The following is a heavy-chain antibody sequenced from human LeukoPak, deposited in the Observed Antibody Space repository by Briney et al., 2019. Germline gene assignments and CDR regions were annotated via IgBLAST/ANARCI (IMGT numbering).Heavy chain of an antibody. D-gene: IGHD6-13*01. CDR2: IYYSGST. V-gene: IGHV4-59*01. Sequence: PSETLSLTCTVSGGSINNYYWSWIRQPPAKGLEWIGCIYYSGSTNYNPSLKSRVTISVDTSKTQFSLNLSSVTAADTAVYYCARIRYSSSWYPDCWGRGTLVTVSS. J-gene: IGHJ4*02. CDR1: GGSINNYY. CDR3: ARIRYSSSWYPDC.